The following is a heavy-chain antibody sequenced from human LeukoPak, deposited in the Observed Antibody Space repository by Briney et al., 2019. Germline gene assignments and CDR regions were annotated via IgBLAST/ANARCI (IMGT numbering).Heavy chain of an antibody. CDR3: ARQWSSGWSYYFDY. Sequence: GESLKISCKGSGNSFTSYWIGWVSQMPGKGLEWMGIIYPSDSDTRYSPSFQGQVTISADKSISTAYLQWSSLKASDTAMYYCARQWSSGWSYYFDYWGQGTLVTVSS. CDR2: IYPSDSDT. CDR1: GNSFTSYW. D-gene: IGHD6-19*01. J-gene: IGHJ4*02. V-gene: IGHV5-51*01.